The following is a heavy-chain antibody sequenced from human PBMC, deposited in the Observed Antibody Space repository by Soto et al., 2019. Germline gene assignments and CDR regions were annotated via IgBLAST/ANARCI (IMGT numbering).Heavy chain of an antibody. Sequence: QVQLVESGGGVVQPGRSLRVCCAASGFTFSNYAMHWVRQAPGKGLEWVAVISYDGSNQFYADSVKGRFTISRDSSKSTLYLQMNNLRDEDTAVYYCARDRVYYYDTSGYYNFDYWVQGTLVTVSS. CDR1: GFTFSNYA. V-gene: IGHV3-30-3*01. CDR2: ISYDGSNQ. CDR3: ARDRVYYYDTSGYYNFDY. J-gene: IGHJ4*02. D-gene: IGHD3-22*01.